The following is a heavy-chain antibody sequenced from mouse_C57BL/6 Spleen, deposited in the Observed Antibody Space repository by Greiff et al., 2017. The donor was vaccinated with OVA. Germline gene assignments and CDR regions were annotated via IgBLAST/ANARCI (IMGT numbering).Heavy chain of an antibody. D-gene: IGHD2-3*01. Sequence: EVQVVESGPGLVKPSQSLSLTCSVTGYSITSGYYWNWIRQFPGNKLEWMGYISYDGSNNYNPSLKNRISITRDTSKNQFFLKLNSVTTEDTATYYCARIYDGYYYFDYWGQGTTLTVSS. V-gene: IGHV3-6*01. CDR2: ISYDGSN. CDR3: ARIYDGYYYFDY. J-gene: IGHJ2*01. CDR1: GYSITSGYY.